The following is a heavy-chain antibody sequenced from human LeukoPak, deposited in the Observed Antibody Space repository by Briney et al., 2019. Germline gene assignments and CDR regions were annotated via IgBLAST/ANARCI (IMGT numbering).Heavy chain of an antibody. CDR3: ARSRYLRYFDWLYYFDY. V-gene: IGHV1-2*02. CDR1: GYTFTGYY. Sequence: ASVKVSCKASGYTFTGYYIHWVRQAPGQGLEWMGWINSNSGGTDYAQKFQGRVTMTRDTSIPTAYMELSRLRSDDTAVYFCARSRYLRYFDWLYYFDYWGQGTLVTVSS. J-gene: IGHJ4*02. CDR2: INSNSGGT. D-gene: IGHD3-9*01.